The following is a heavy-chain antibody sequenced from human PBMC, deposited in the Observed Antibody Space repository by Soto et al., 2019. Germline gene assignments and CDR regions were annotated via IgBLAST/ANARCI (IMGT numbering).Heavy chain of an antibody. CDR1: GFTVSSNY. V-gene: IGHV3-53*02. D-gene: IGHD2-15*01. J-gene: IGHJ5*02. Sequence: EVQLVETGGGLIQPGGSLRLSCAASGFTVSSNYVSWVRQAPGKGLEWVSVIYSGGSTYYADSVKGRFTISRDNSNNTLYLQMSSLRAEDTAVYYCARLNLGYCSGGSCPGGFDPWGQGTLVTVSS. CDR3: ARLNLGYCSGGSCPGGFDP. CDR2: IYSGGST.